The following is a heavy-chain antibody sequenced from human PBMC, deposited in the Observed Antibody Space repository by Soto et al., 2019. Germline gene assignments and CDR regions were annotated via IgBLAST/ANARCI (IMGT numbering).Heavy chain of an antibody. CDR2: IGYDGSNK. CDR3: ARDLELELPSYYFDY. D-gene: IGHD1-7*01. Sequence: QVQLVESGGGVVQPGRSLRLSCAASGFTFSSYGMHWVRQAPGKGLEWVAVIGYDGSNKYYADSVKGRFTISRDNSKNTLYLQMNSLRAEDTAVYYCARDLELELPSYYFDYWGQGTLVTVSS. V-gene: IGHV3-33*01. CDR1: GFTFSSYG. J-gene: IGHJ4*02.